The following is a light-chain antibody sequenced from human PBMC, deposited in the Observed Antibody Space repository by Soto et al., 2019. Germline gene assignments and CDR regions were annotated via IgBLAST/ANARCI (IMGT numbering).Light chain of an antibody. CDR1: QSVSSN. J-gene: IGKJ2*01. V-gene: IGKV3-15*01. CDR2: DAS. CDR3: QHYNNWPLYT. Sequence: EILLTQSPATLSVSPGERATLSCRTSQSVSSNFAWYQQKPGQAPRLLIYDASTRATGIPVRFSGSGSGTEFTLTISSLQSEDFAVYYCQHYNNWPLYTFGQGTKLEIK.